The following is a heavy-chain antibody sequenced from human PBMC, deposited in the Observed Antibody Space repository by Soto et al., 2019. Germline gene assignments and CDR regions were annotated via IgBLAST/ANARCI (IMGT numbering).Heavy chain of an antibody. D-gene: IGHD7-27*01. V-gene: IGHV3-30-3*01. J-gene: IGHJ4*02. Sequence: LRLSCAASGCSVSISPMHWVRQAPGKGPEWVALISYDGTNKFYADSVKGRFTISRDNSKSTLYLQVDSLRPEDAAVYYCARDPKTSGGQHWAFNYFDSWGQGTLVTVSS. CDR3: ARDPKTSGGQHWAFNYFDS. CDR1: GCSVSISP. CDR2: ISYDGTNK.